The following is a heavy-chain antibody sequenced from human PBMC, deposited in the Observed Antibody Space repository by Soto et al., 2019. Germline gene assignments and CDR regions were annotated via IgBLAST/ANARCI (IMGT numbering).Heavy chain of an antibody. CDR1: GFTFSSYS. V-gene: IGHV3-21*01. CDR3: ARRGYYDFWSGYYFDYYYYYYMDV. D-gene: IGHD3-3*01. CDR2: ISSSSSYI. Sequence: GGSLRLSCAASGFTFSSYSMNWVRQAPGKGLEWVSSISSSSSYIYYADSVKDRFTISRDNAKNSLYLQMNSLRAEDTAVYYCARRGYYDFWSGYYFDYYYYYYMDVWGKGTTVTVSS. J-gene: IGHJ6*03.